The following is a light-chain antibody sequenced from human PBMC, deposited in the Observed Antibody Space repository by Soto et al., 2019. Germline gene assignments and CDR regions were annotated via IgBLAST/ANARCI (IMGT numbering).Light chain of an antibody. V-gene: IGKV1-39*01. J-gene: IGKJ2*01. CDR2: AIS. CDR3: QQSYSTPYT. CDR1: QSIDKY. Sequence: DIQMTQSPSSLSASVGDRVTITCRASQSIDKYLHWYQQKPGKAPKLLMYAISTLQSGVPSRFGGSGSGTEFTLTISNLQPDDFATYYCQQSYSTPYTFGQGTKVDIK.